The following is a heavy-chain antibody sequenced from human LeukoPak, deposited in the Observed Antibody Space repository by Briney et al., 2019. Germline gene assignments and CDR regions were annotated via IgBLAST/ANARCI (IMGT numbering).Heavy chain of an antibody. D-gene: IGHD3-10*01. V-gene: IGHV4-34*01. CDR1: GGSFSGYY. J-gene: IGHJ5*02. Sequence: SETLSLTCAVHGGSFSGYYWSWIRQPPGKGLEWIGEINHSGSTNYNPSLKSRVTISVDTSKNQFSLKLSSVTAADTAVYYCARCVTMVRGAPDPWGQGTLVTVSS. CDR3: ARCVTMVRGAPDP. CDR2: INHSGST.